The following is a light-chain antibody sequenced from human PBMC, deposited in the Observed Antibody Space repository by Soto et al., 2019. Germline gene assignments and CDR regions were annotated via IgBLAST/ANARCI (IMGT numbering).Light chain of an antibody. V-gene: IGKV1-33*01. CDR1: QDISNY. CDR2: DAS. J-gene: IGKJ4*01. CDR3: QQYDNLPVT. Sequence: DIQMTQSPSSLSASVGDRVTITCQASQDISNYLNWYQQKPGKAPKPLIYDASNLETGVPSRFSGSGSGTDFTFTISSLQPEDIATYYCQQYDNLPVTFGGGTKVEIK.